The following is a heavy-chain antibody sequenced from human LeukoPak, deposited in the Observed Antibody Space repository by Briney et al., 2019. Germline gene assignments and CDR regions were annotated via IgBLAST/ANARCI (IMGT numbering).Heavy chain of an antibody. CDR1: GGSISSGGYY. D-gene: IGHD3-9*01. CDR2: TYYSGSA. J-gene: IGHJ4*02. Sequence: SETLSLTCTVSGGSISSGGYYWSWIRQHPGKGLEWIGYTYYSGSAYYNPSLKSRVTISVDTSKNQFSLKLSSVTAADTAVYYCARIYYDILTGYVTFDYWGQGTLVTVSS. V-gene: IGHV4-31*03. CDR3: ARIYYDILTGYVTFDY.